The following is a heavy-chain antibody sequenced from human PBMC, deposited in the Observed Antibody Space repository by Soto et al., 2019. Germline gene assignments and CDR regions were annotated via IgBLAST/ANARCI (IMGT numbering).Heavy chain of an antibody. V-gene: IGHV4-30-4*01. J-gene: IGHJ4*02. CDR3: ALAVAGKYYFDY. CDR1: GGSISSGNYY. CDR2: ISYSGST. D-gene: IGHD6-19*01. Sequence: PSETLSLTCTVSGGSISSGNYYWSWIRQPPGKGLEWIGFISYSGSTYYNASLKSRFTISVDTSKNQFSLNLSFVTAADTATYYCALAVAGKYYFDYWGQGTLVTVSS.